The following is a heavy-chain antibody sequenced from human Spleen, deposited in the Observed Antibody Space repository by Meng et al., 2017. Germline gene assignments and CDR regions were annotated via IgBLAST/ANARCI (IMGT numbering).Heavy chain of an antibody. D-gene: IGHD4-11*01. CDR3: ARGPTTMAHDFDY. Sequence: SETLSLTCTVSGGSVSSNSYYWSWIRQPPGKGLEWIGYIYYSGSTNYKPSLKSRVSISLDTSKNQFSLKLNSVTAADTAVYYCARGPTTMAHDFDYWGQGTLVTVSS. CDR1: GGSVSSNSYY. CDR2: IYYSGST. J-gene: IGHJ4*02. V-gene: IGHV4-61*01.